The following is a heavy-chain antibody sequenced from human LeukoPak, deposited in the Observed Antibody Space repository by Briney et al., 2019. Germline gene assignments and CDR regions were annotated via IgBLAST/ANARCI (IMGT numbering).Heavy chain of an antibody. CDR1: GFSFSSYG. D-gene: IGHD6-13*01. CDR3: AKIVQFTAATGTGLHY. V-gene: IGHV3-33*06. Sequence: GGSLRLSCAASGFSFSSYGMHWVRQAPGKGLDWVGVIWYDSSYIYHADSVRGRFTISRDNSKNTMYLQMDSLRAEDTAVYYCAKIVQFTAATGTGLHYWGQGTLVTVSP. J-gene: IGHJ4*02. CDR2: IWYDSSYI.